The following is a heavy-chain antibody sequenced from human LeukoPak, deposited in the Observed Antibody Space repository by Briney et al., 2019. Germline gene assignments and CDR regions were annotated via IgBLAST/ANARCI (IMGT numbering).Heavy chain of an antibody. CDR3: ARAHSSSWEY. CDR1: GFTFSSYA. J-gene: IGHJ4*02. CDR2: ISGSGGST. D-gene: IGHD6-13*01. Sequence: GGSLRLSCAASGFTFSSYAMSWVRQAPGKGLECVSAISGSGGSTYYADSVKGRFTISRDNAKNSLYLQMNSLRAEDTAVYFCARAHSSSWEYWGQGALVTVSS. V-gene: IGHV3-23*01.